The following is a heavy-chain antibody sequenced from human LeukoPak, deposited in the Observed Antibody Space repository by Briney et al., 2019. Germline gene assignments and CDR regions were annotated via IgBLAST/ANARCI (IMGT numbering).Heavy chain of an antibody. J-gene: IGHJ5*02. CDR3: ARDSLPEDGYNPRGWFDP. D-gene: IGHD5-24*01. V-gene: IGHV4-31*03. CDR2: IYYSGST. CDR1: GGSISSGGYY. Sequence: SETLSLTCTVSGGSISSGGYYWSWIRQHPGKGLEWIGYIYYSGSTYYNPSLKSRVTISVDTSKNQFSLKLSSVTAADTAVYYCARDSLPEDGYNPRGWFDPWGQGTLVTASS.